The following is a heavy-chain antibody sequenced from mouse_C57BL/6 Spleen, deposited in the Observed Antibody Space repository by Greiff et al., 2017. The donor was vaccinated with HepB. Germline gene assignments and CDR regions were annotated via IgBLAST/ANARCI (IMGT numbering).Heavy chain of an antibody. V-gene: IGHV1-55*01. CDR3: ARGGIYYDSYFDY. D-gene: IGHD2-4*01. CDR1: GYTFTSYW. Sequence: QVQLQQSGAELVKPGASVKMSCKASGYTFTSYWITWVKQRPGQGLEWIGDIYPGSGSTNYNEKFKSKSTLTVDTSSSTAYMQLSSLTSEDSAVYYCARGGIYYDSYFDYWGQGTTLTVSS. CDR2: IYPGSGST. J-gene: IGHJ2*01.